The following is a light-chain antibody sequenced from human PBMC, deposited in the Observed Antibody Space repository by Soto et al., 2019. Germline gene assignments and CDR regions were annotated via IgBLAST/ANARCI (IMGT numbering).Light chain of an antibody. V-gene: IGLV2-8*01. CDR2: EVS. CDR1: SSDVGNYKY. Sequence: QSALTQSPSASGSPGPSVTISCTGTSSDVGNYKYVSWYQQHPGKAPQLMIYEVSKRPSGVPDRFSGSKSGNTASLTVSGLQVEDEADYYCSSYAGSNLWVFGGGTKVTVL. CDR3: SSYAGSNLWV. J-gene: IGLJ3*02.